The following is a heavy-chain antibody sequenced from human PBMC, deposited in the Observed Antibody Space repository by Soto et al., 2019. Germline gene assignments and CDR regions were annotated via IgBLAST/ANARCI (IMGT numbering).Heavy chain of an antibody. V-gene: IGHV1-69*13. CDR3: ARGRGLYNSGRSQLDS. CDR2: IIPRFGTT. D-gene: IGHD1-26*01. CDR1: GDSFGKYT. J-gene: IGHJ4*02. Sequence: SVKVSCKASGDSFGKYTVNWVRQAPRQGLEWMGGIIPRFGTTNYAPTLQDRVTITADESMNTVYMELSSLRSEDTALYYCARGRGLYNSGRSQLDSWGQGTLVTVSS.